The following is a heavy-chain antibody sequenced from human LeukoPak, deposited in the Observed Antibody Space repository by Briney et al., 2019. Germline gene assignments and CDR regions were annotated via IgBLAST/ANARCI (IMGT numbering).Heavy chain of an antibody. CDR1: GGSISSNNW. CDR3: ARVFKGGSYNWFDP. J-gene: IGHJ5*02. Sequence: SETLSLTCAVSGGSISSNNWWGWVRQPPGKGLEWIGEIYHSGSPNYNPSLKSRVTISVDKSRNHFSLNLSSVTAADTAVYYCARVFKGGSYNWFDPWGQGTLVTVSS. D-gene: IGHD1-26*01. CDR2: IYHSGSP. V-gene: IGHV4-4*02.